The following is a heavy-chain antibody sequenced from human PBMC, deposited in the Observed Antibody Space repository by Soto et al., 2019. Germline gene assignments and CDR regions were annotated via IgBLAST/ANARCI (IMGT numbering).Heavy chain of an antibody. V-gene: IGHV3-23*01. J-gene: IGHJ4*02. CDR2: ITASGDTT. D-gene: IGHD5-12*01. CDR1: GFVFSKYA. Sequence: VQLLESGGGLVQSGGSLTVSCTASGFVFSKYAVTWVRQAPGQGLEWVSAITASGDTTYYADSVKGRFTISRDNSRDNLFLHMSSLRADDTARYFCVRGIYPSSAGGPFDLWGQGTLVTVSS. CDR3: VRGIYPSSAGGPFDL.